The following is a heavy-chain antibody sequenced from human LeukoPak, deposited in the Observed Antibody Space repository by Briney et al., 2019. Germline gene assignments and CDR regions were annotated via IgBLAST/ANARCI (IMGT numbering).Heavy chain of an antibody. Sequence: SETLSLTCTVSGGSISSGGYYWSWIRQHPGKGLEWIGYIYYSGSTYYNPSLKSRVTISVDTSKNQFSLKLSSVTAADTAVYYCAREAGSIAAAGMFDYWGQGTLVTVSS. CDR2: IYYSGST. D-gene: IGHD6-13*01. V-gene: IGHV4-31*03. CDR3: AREAGSIAAAGMFDY. J-gene: IGHJ4*02. CDR1: GGSISSGGYY.